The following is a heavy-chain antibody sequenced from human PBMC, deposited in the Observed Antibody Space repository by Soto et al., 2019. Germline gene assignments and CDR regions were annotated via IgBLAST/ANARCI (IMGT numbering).Heavy chain of an antibody. CDR2: INHSGST. J-gene: IGHJ5*02. CDR1: GGSFSGYY. Sequence: SETLSLTCAVYGGSFSGYYWSWIRQPPGKGLEWIGEINHSGSTNYNPSLKSRVTISVDTSKNQFSLKLSSVTAADTAVYYCARMGRITIFGVVIIGFDPWGQGTLVTVSS. CDR3: ARMGRITIFGVVIIGFDP. D-gene: IGHD3-3*01. V-gene: IGHV4-34*01.